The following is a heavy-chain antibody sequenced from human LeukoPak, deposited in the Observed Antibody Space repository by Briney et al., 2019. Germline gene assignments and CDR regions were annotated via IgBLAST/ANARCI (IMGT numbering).Heavy chain of an antibody. CDR3: AKEDYFGELFPSGLADY. CDR2: IRYDGSNK. CDR1: GFTFSSYW. J-gene: IGHJ4*02. V-gene: IGHV3-30*02. Sequence: GGSLRLSCAASGFTFSSYWMSWVRQAPGQGLEWGAFIRYDGSNKYYADSVKGRFTISRDNSKNTLYLQMNSLRAEDTAVYYCAKEDYFGELFPSGLADYWGQGTLVTVSS. D-gene: IGHD3-10*01.